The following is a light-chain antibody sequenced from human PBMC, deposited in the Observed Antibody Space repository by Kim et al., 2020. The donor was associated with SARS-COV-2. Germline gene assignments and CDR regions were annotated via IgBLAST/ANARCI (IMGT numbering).Light chain of an antibody. CDR1: SLRSYY. CDR2: GRN. J-gene: IGLJ2*01. V-gene: IGLV3-19*01. Sequence: SSELTQDPAVSVALGQTVRITCQGDSLRSYYATWYHQKPRQAPVLVIYGRNSRPSGIPDRFSGSASGNTASLTISGAQAEDESDFYCQSRDSGGNVVFGGGTRLTVL. CDR3: QSRDSGGNVV.